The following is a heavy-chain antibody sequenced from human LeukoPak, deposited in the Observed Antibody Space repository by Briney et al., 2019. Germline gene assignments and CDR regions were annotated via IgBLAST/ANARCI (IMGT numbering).Heavy chain of an antibody. V-gene: IGHV4-34*01. Sequence: SETLSLTCAVYGGSFSGYYWSWIRQPLGKGLEWIGEINHSGSTNYNPSLKSRVTISVDTSKNQFSLKLSSVTAADTAVYYCARGRVAADWGQGTLVTVSS. D-gene: IGHD6-25*01. CDR1: GGSFSGYY. CDR3: ARGRVAAD. CDR2: INHSGST. J-gene: IGHJ4*02.